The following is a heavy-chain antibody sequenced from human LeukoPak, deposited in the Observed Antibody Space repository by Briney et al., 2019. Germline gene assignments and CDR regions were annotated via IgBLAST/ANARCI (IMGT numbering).Heavy chain of an antibody. D-gene: IGHD3-10*01. Sequence: GGSLRLSCAASGFTFSNAWMSWVRQAPGKGLEWVGRIKSKTDGGTTDYAAPVKGRFTISRDDSIHTLYLQMHSLKTEDTAVYYCSTCRFGDPGYYYYYMDVWGKGTTVTVSS. CDR2: IKSKTDGGTT. CDR3: STCRFGDPGYYYYYMDV. J-gene: IGHJ6*03. CDR1: GFTFSNAW. V-gene: IGHV3-15*01.